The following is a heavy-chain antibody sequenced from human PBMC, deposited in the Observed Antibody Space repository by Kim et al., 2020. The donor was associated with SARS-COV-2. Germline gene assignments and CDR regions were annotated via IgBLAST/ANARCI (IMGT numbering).Heavy chain of an antibody. J-gene: IGHJ6*02. V-gene: IGHV3-20*01. Sequence: GGSLRLSCAASGFTFDEYGMSWVRQAPGKGLEWVSGIHWNGGNTGFADSVKGRFTISRDNAKNSLYLQMNSLRAEDTAIYHCARSVTTTVITDSRGYYYYGMDVWGQGTTVTVSS. CDR2: IHWNGGNT. CDR3: ARSVTTTVITDSRGYYYYGMDV. D-gene: IGHD1-1*01. CDR1: GFTFDEYG.